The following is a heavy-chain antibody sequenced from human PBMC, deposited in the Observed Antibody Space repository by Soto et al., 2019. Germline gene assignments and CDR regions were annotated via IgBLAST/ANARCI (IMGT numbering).Heavy chain of an antibody. V-gene: IGHV3-30*02. D-gene: IGHD3-10*01. CDR3: AGFYGSGSYYLDY. CDR1: GFTFSSYG. J-gene: IGHJ4*02. Sequence: PGGSLRLSCAASGFTFSSYGVHWVRQAPGKGLEWVAVIWYDGSNKYYADSVKGRFTISRDNSKNTLYLQMNSLRSEDTAVYYCAGFYGSGSYYLDYWGQGTLVTVSS. CDR2: IWYDGSNK.